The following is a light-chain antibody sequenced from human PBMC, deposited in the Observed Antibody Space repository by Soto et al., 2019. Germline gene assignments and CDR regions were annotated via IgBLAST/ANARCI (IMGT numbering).Light chain of an antibody. CDR2: EVS. V-gene: IGLV2-14*01. CDR3: SSYTSSSTGGNV. Sequence: QSALTQPASVSGSPGQSITISCTGTSSDVGGYKYVSWYQQHPGKAPKLIIYEVSNRPSGVSNRFTGSKSGNTASLTISGLQAEDEADYYWSSYTSSSTGGNVFGIGTKLTVL. J-gene: IGLJ1*01. CDR1: SSDVGGYKY.